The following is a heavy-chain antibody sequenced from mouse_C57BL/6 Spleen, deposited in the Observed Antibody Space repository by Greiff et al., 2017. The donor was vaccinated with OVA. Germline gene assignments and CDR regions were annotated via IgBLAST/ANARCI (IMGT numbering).Heavy chain of an antibody. J-gene: IGHJ2*01. V-gene: IGHV5-9*01. CDR2: ISGGGGNT. D-gene: IGHD2-10*02. CDR3: ARGEYVCDEDY. CDR1: GFTFSSYT. Sequence: EVMLVESGGGLVKPGGSLKLSCAASGFTFSSYTMSWVRQTPEKRLEWVASISGGGGNTYYPDTVKGRFTISRDNANNTLYMQMSSLKSEDTALYYCARGEYVCDEDYWGQGTTLTVSS.